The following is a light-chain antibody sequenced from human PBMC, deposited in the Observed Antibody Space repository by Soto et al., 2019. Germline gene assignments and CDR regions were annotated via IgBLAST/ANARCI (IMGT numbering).Light chain of an antibody. Sequence: IVMTQSPATLSVSSGGRATLSCRASQSVSSNLAWYQQKPGQAPRLLIYGASTRATGIPARFSGSGSGTEFTLTISSLQSEDFAVYYCQQYNNWPQAFGQGTKVDIK. J-gene: IGKJ1*01. V-gene: IGKV3-15*01. CDR3: QQYNNWPQA. CDR1: QSVSSN. CDR2: GAS.